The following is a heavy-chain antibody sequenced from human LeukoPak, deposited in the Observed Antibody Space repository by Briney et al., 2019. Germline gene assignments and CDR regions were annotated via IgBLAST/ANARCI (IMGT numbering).Heavy chain of an antibody. CDR2: ITIGSDTA. V-gene: IGHV3-48*01. D-gene: IGHD4-17*01. J-gene: IGHJ3*02. CDR3: LRDPDGDITSASDI. Sequence: GGSLRLSCTASGFRFSAYGMKWFRQTPGKGLEWVSYITIGSDTAQYADSVKGRFTISGDEAQNSLFLQINSLRVEDTAVYYRLRDPDGDITSASDIWGPGKMVTVSS. CDR1: GFRFSAYG.